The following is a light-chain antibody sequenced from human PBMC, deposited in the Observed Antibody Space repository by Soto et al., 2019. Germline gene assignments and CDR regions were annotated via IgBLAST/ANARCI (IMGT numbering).Light chain of an antibody. Sequence: QSVLTQPASVSGSPGQSITISCIGTSSDIGAYNYVSWYQQHPGKVPKLMIYEVTNRPSGLSNRFSGSKSGNTASLTISGLQAVDEAEYFCSSYSSTSTLYVFGTGTKVTVL. J-gene: IGLJ1*01. CDR1: SSDIGAYNY. CDR3: SSYSSTSTLYV. V-gene: IGLV2-14*01. CDR2: EVT.